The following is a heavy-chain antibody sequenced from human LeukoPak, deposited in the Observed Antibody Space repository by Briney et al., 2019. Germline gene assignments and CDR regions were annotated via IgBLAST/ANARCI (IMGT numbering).Heavy chain of an antibody. J-gene: IGHJ6*03. V-gene: IGHV5-51*01. CDR2: IYPGDSDT. D-gene: IGHD5-24*01. CDR1: GYSFTSYW. CDR3: ARISRDGYNAYYYYYMDV. Sequence: GESLKISCKGSGYSFTSYWIGWVRQMPGKGLEWMGIIYPGDSDTRYSPSFQGQVTISADKSISTAYLQWSSLKASDTAMYYCARISRDGYNAYYYYYMDVWGKGTTVTVS.